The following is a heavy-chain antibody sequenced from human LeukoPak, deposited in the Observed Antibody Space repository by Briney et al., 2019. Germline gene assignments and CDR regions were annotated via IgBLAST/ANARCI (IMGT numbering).Heavy chain of an antibody. CDR2: IYTGGTP. CDR3: ARGANAQTPN. J-gene: IGHJ4*02. Sequence: GGSLRLSCAASGFTASNNFMYWVRQAPGKGLEWVSVIYTGGTPYYADSVKGRFTISRDNSKNTLYLQMNNLRAEDTAVYYCARGANAQTPNWGQGTLVTVSS. D-gene: IGHD1-1*01. V-gene: IGHV3-66*01. CDR1: GFTASNNF.